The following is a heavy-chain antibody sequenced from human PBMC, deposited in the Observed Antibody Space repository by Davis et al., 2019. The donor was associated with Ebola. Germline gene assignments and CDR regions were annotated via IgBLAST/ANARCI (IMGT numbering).Heavy chain of an antibody. CDR2: ISPYGDKT. CDR3: ARIIAASAPFDY. J-gene: IGHJ4*02. Sequence: PGGSLRLSCEASGFRFDDDAMHWVRQAPGKGLEWVSLISPYGDKTDYADSVKGRFTISRDNAKNSLYLQMSSLRAEDTGVYYCARIIAASAPFDYRGQGTLVTVSS. D-gene: IGHD6-13*01. V-gene: IGHV3-43*02. CDR1: GFRFDDDA.